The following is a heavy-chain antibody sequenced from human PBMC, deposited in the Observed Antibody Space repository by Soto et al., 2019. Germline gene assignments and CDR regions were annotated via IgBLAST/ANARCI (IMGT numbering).Heavy chain of an antibody. CDR3: ARVVLGVAGLFDY. CDR1: GGSISSGCYY. Sequence: QVQLQESVPGLVKPSQTLSLTCTVSGGSISSGCYYWSWIRQHPGNGLEWIGYIYYSGSTYYNPSLKSRVTISVDTSKNQFSLKLSSVTAADTAVYYCARVVLGVAGLFDYWGQGTLVTVSS. D-gene: IGHD6-19*01. CDR2: IYYSGST. V-gene: IGHV4-31*03. J-gene: IGHJ4*02.